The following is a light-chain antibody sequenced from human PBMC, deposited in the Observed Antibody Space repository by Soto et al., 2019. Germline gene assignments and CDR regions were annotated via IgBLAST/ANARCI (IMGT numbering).Light chain of an antibody. CDR1: SSNIGAGFD. Sequence: QSVLTQPPSVSGAPGQRVTISCTGSSSNIGAGFDVHWYQQHPGKAPKLMIYEVSNRPSGVSNRFSGSKSGNTASLTISGLQAEDEADYYCSSYTSSSEVFGTGTKVTVL. J-gene: IGLJ1*01. CDR2: EVS. CDR3: SSYTSSSEV. V-gene: IGLV1-40*01.